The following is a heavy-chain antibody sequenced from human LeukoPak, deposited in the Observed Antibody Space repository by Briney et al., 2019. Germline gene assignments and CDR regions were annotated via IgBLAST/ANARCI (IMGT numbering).Heavy chain of an antibody. CDR1: GFTFSSYG. CDR2: IRYDGSNK. CDR3: AKGWWGMVTTEGLTY. Sequence: PGGSLRLSCAASGFTFSSYGMHWVRQAPGKGLEWVAFIRYDGSNKYYADSVKGRFTISRDNSKNTLYLQMNSLRAEDTAVYYCAKGWWGMVTTEGLTYWGQGTLVTVSS. D-gene: IGHD2-8*02. J-gene: IGHJ4*02. V-gene: IGHV3-30*02.